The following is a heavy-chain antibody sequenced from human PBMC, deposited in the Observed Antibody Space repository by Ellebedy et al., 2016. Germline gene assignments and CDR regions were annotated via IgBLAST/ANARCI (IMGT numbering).Heavy chain of an antibody. V-gene: IGHV4-39*01. CDR2: IYYSGST. CDR1: GGSISSSSYY. J-gene: IGHJ6*02. CDR3: ARGARGGSGSYVYYYYYGMDV. D-gene: IGHD3-10*01. Sequence: SETLSLTXTVSGGSISSSSYYWGWIRQPPGKGLEWIGSIYYSGSTYYNPSLKSRVTISVDTSKNQFSLKLSSVTAADTAVYYCARGARGGSGSYVYYYYYGMDVWGQGTTVTVSS.